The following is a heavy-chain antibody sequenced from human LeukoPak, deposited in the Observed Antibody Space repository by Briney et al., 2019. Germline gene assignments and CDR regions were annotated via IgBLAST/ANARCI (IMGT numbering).Heavy chain of an antibody. CDR2: IWYDGSNK. Sequence: GGSLRLSCAASGFTFSSYGMHWVRQAPGKGLEWVAVIWYDGSNKYYADSVKGRFTISRDKSKNTLYLQMNSLRAEDTAVYYCARDPIAVAGTGCFDYWGQGTLVTVSS. CDR3: ARDPIAVAGTGCFDY. J-gene: IGHJ4*02. CDR1: GFTFSSYG. D-gene: IGHD6-19*01. V-gene: IGHV3-33*01.